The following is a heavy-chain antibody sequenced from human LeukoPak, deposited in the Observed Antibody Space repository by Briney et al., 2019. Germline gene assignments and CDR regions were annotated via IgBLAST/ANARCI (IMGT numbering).Heavy chain of an antibody. CDR3: AKRFEDCSGGSCLYYFDY. J-gene: IGHJ4*02. Sequence: GVSLRLFCAASGFTFSRYAMSWVRQAPGKGLEWVSDISGSWGSTYYADSVKGRFTISRDNSKNALYLQMNRMRAEDTAVYYCAKRFEDCSGGSCLYYFDYWGQGTLVTVSS. CDR1: GFTFSRYA. V-gene: IGHV3-23*01. CDR2: ISGSWGST. D-gene: IGHD2-15*01.